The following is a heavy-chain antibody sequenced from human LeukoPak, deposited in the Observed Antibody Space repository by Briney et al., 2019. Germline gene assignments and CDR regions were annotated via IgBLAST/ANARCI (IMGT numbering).Heavy chain of an antibody. V-gene: IGHV3-21*01. CDR3: ARAYCSGGSCYSPSYYYYGMDV. CDR2: ISSSSSYI. D-gene: IGHD2-15*01. J-gene: IGHJ6*04. CDR1: GFTFSSYS. Sequence: GGSLRLSCAASGFTFSSYSMNWVRQAPGKGLERVSSISSSSSYIYYADSVKGRFTISRDNAKNSLYLQMNSLRAEDTAVYYCARAYCSGGSCYSPSYYYYGMDVWGKGTTVTVSS.